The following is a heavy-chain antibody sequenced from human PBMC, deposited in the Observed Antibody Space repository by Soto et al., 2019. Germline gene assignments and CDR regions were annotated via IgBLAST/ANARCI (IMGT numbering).Heavy chain of an antibody. J-gene: IGHJ4*02. Sequence: GGSLRLSCAASGFTFSSYAMHWVRQAPGKGLEWVAVISYDGSNKYYADSVKGRFAISRDNSKNTLYLQMNSLRAEDTAVYYCARDQDTLQIVVVPAAIDYWGQGTLVTVSS. V-gene: IGHV3-30*09. CDR3: ARDQDTLQIVVVPAAIDY. D-gene: IGHD2-2*01. CDR1: GFTFSSYA. CDR2: ISYDGSNK.